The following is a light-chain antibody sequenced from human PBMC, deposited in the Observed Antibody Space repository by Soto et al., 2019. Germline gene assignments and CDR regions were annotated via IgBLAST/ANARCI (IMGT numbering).Light chain of an antibody. Sequence: DIQMTQSPSSLSASVGDRVTITCRASQSISSYLNWYQQKPGKAPKLLIYAASSLQSGVPSRLSGSGSGTDFTLTISSLQPEDFATYYCQQSYSTLPFGQGTKVEIK. CDR3: QQSYSTLP. CDR1: QSISSY. V-gene: IGKV1-39*01. CDR2: AAS. J-gene: IGKJ1*01.